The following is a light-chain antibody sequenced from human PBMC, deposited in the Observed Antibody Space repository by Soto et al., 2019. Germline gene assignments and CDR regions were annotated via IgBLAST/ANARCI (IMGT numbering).Light chain of an antibody. CDR1: SSNIGNNY. CDR3: SSYTGSSINTVV. V-gene: IGLV2-14*01. Sequence: QSVLTQSPSVSAAPGQKVTISCSGSSSNIGNNYVSWYQQHPAKAPKLMIFEVSNRPSGVSNRFSGSKSGNTASLTISGLQAEDEAEYYCSSYTGSSINTVVFGGGTKLTVL. J-gene: IGLJ2*01. CDR2: EVS.